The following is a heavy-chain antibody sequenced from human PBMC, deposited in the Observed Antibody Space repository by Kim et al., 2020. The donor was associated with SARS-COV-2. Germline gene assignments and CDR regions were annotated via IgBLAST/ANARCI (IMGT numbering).Heavy chain of an antibody. D-gene: IGHD3-22*01. CDR2: IIPIFGTA. J-gene: IGHJ5*02. Sequence: SVKVSCKASGGTFSSYAISWVRQAPGQGLEWMGGIIPIFGTANYAQKFQGRVTITADESTSTAYMELSSLRSEDTAVYYCARDRGDSSGYYYESWWFDPWGQGTLVTVSS. CDR1: GGTFSSYA. CDR3: ARDRGDSSGYYYESWWFDP. V-gene: IGHV1-69*13.